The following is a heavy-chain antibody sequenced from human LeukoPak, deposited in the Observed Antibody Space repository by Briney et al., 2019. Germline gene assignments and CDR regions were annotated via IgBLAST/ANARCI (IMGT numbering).Heavy chain of an antibody. J-gene: IGHJ6*02. Sequence: GASVKVSCKASGGTFSSYAISWVRQAPGQGLEWMGRIIPILGIANYAQKFQGRVTITADKSTSTAYMELSSLRSEDTAVYYCATNSALRAVAPMDVWGQGTTVTVSS. CDR1: GGTFSSYA. V-gene: IGHV1-69*04. CDR3: ATNSALRAVAPMDV. CDR2: IIPILGIA. D-gene: IGHD6-19*01.